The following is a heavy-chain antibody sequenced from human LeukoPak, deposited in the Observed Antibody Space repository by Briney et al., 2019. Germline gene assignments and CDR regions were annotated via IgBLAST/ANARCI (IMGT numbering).Heavy chain of an antibody. J-gene: IGHJ4*02. CDR3: ATSRVFDY. Sequence: GTSLRLSCTASGFNFGIYGMHWVRQAPGKGLEWVATMKQDGGEIYYVDSVKGRFTISRDNAKNSLYLQMHSLRTEDTAVYYCATSRVFDYWGQGDLVTVSS. CDR1: GFNFGIYG. V-gene: IGHV3-7*01. CDR2: MKQDGGEI.